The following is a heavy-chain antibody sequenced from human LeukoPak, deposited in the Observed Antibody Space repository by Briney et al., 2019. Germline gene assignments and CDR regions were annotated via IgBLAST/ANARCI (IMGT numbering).Heavy chain of an antibody. CDR2: INPNSGGT. V-gene: IGHV1-2*02. D-gene: IGHD2-15*01. CDR1: GYTFTGYY. Sequence: ASVKVSCKVSGYTFTGYYMHWVRQAPGQGLEWMGWINPNSGGTNYAQKFQGRVTMTRDTSISTAYMELSRLRSDDTAVYYCARDQYCSGGSCYLFWGQGTLVTVSS. CDR3: ARDQYCSGGSCYLF. J-gene: IGHJ4*02.